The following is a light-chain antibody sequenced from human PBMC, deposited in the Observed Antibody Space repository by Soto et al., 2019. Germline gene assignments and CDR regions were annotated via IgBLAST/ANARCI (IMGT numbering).Light chain of an antibody. Sequence: DIQMTQSPSTLSASVGDTVTITCRSSQSISTWLAWYQQKPGKVPKLLIYKATSLQSGVPARFSGIGSGTEFTLTISSLQPDDFATYYCQQYTFYSRTFGQGTKVEIK. J-gene: IGKJ1*01. CDR3: QQYTFYSRT. V-gene: IGKV1-5*03. CDR2: KAT. CDR1: QSISTW.